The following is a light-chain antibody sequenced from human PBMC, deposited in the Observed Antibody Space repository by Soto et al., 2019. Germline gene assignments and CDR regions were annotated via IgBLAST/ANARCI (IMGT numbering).Light chain of an antibody. V-gene: IGLV2-11*01. J-gene: IGLJ1*01. CDR2: DVT. CDR1: SSDVGGYNF. Sequence: QSALTQPRSVSGSPGQSVTISCTGPSSDVGGYNFVSWYQHHPGKAPKVIIYDVTKRPPGVPDRFSGSKSGSTASLTIAGLQDDDEAAYSCCAYAGRFVFGTGTKLTVL. CDR3: CAYAGRFV.